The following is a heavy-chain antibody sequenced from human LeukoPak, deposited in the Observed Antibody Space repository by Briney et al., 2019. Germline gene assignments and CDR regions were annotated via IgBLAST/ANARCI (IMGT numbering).Heavy chain of an antibody. CDR3: ARDRALDLCSSTSCYAGFDYGMDV. Sequence: PSETLSLTCTVSGGSIRSYYWSWIRQPPGKGLEWIGYVHYSGTTDYNPSLRSRVTISVDTSKNQFSLNLTSVTAADTAVYYCARDRALDLCSSTSCYAGFDYGMDVWGQGTTVTVSS. J-gene: IGHJ6*02. CDR1: GGSIRSYY. V-gene: IGHV4-59*01. CDR2: VHYSGTT. D-gene: IGHD2-2*01.